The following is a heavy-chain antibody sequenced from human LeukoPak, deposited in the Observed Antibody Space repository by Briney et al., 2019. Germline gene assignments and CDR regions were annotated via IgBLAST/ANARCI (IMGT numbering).Heavy chain of an antibody. CDR1: GGSISSSSYY. CDR2: IYYSGST. V-gene: IGHV4-39*07. D-gene: IGHD6-13*01. J-gene: IGHJ4*02. Sequence: SETLSLTCTVSGGSISSSSYYWGWIRQPPGKGLEWIGSIYYSGSTYYNPSLKSRVTISVDTSKNQFSLKLSSVTAADTAVYYCARRGRKNSSSWYVDWGQGTLVTVSS. CDR3: ARRGRKNSSSWYVD.